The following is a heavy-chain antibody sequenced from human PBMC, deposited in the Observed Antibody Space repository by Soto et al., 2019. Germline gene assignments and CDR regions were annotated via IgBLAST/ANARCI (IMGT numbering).Heavy chain of an antibody. D-gene: IGHD3-3*01. CDR2: FDPEDGET. CDR3: ATGVLRFLEWAAVY. CDR1: AYTLTELS. J-gene: IGHJ4*02. V-gene: IGHV1-24*01. Sequence: ASVKVSCKVSAYTLTELSMHWVRQAPGKGLEWMGGFDPEDGETIYAQKFQGRVTMTEDTSTDTAYMELSSLRSEDTAVYYCATGVLRFLEWAAVYWGQGTLVTVSS.